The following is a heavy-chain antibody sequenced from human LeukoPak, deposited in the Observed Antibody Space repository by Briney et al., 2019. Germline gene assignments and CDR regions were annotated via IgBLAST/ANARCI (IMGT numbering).Heavy chain of an antibody. J-gene: IGHJ4*02. Sequence: TSETLSLTCTVSGGSISSGDYYWSWIRQPPGKGLEWIGYVHQSGSTYYGPSLKSRVTILVGRSKNQFSLKLTSVTAADTAVYYCARAKGGDYYGSGSYFYWGQGTLVTVSS. CDR1: GGSISSGDYY. V-gene: IGHV4-30-2*01. D-gene: IGHD3-10*01. CDR2: VHQSGST. CDR3: ARAKGGDYYGSGSYFY.